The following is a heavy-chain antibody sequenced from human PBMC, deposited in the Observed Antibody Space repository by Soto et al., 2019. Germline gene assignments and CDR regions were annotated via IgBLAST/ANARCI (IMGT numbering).Heavy chain of an antibody. CDR3: AKDRVDHNSVWDPFAI. Sequence: GGSLRLSCAASGFTFKSFAMSWVRQAPGKGPEGVSSIGGGDDDTYYADSMKGRFTISRDNSKNTLFLQMNSLRAEDTAIYYCAKDRVDHNSVWDPFAIWGQGTMVT. D-gene: IGHD1-20*01. J-gene: IGHJ3*02. CDR2: IGGGDDDT. CDR1: GFTFKSFA. V-gene: IGHV3-23*01.